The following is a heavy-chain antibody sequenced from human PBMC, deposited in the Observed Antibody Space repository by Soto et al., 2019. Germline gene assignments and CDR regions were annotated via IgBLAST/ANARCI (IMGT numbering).Heavy chain of an antibody. J-gene: IGHJ6*02. D-gene: IGHD6-19*01. CDR2: IWYDGSNK. CDR3: ARGYSSGWYDYYYGMDV. V-gene: IGHV3-33*01. CDR1: RFTFSSYG. Sequence: GGSLRLSCAASRFTFSSYGMHWVRQAPGKGLEWVAVIWYDGSNKYYADSVKGRFTISRDNSKNTLYLQMNSLRAEDTAVYYCARGYSSGWYDYYYGMDVWGQGTTVTVSS.